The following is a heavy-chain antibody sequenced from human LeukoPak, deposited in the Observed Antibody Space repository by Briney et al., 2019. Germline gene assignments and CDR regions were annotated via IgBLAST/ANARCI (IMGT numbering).Heavy chain of an antibody. CDR1: GYTFTGYY. V-gene: IGHV1-2*02. CDR3: ARDLDYGGNDL. Sequence: ASVKVYCKASGYTFTGYYMHGVRQAPGQGLEWMGWINPNSGGTNYAQKFQGRVTMTRDTSISTAYIELSRLRSDDTALYYCARDLDYGGNDLWGQGTLVTVSS. D-gene: IGHD4-23*01. CDR2: INPNSGGT. J-gene: IGHJ4*02.